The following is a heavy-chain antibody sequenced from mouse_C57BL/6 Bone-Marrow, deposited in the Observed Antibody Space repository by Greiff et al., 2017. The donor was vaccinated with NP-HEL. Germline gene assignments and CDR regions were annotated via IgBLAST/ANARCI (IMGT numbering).Heavy chain of an antibody. CDR2: SRNKANDYTT. CDR1: GFTFSDFY. Sequence: EVNVVESGGGLVQSGRSLRLSCATSGFTFSDFYMEWVRQAPGKGLEWIAASRNKANDYTTVYSASVKGRFIVSRDTSQSILYLQMKALRAEDTAIYYCARDAGYGSSRFAYWGQGTLVTVSA. V-gene: IGHV7-1*01. D-gene: IGHD1-1*01. CDR3: ARDAGYGSSRFAY. J-gene: IGHJ3*01.